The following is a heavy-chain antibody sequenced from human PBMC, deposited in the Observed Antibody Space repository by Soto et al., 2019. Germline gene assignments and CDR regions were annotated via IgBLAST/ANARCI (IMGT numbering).Heavy chain of an antibody. D-gene: IGHD4-17*01. CDR3: ARSYGDYGRDAFDI. V-gene: IGHV1-18*01. CDR2: INPYSGNT. J-gene: IGHJ3*02. CDR1: GYTFTSYG. Sequence: ASVKVSCKASGYTFTSYGISWVRQAPGQGLEWMGWINPYSGNTDYAQKLQGRVTMTTNTSISTAYMELSSLRSEDTAVYYCARSYGDYGRDAFDIWGQGTMVTVSS.